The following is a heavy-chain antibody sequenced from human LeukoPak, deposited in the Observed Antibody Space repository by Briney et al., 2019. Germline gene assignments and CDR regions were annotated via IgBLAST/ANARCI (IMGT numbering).Heavy chain of an antibody. CDR1: NGSISSYH. Sequence: PSETLSLTCTVSNGSISSYHWSWVRQPPGKGLEWIGRIYTSGSTNYNPSLKSRVTMSVDTSKNQFPLKLSSVTAADTAVYYCARDTRYSSGWDTYYFDYWGQGTLVTVSS. D-gene: IGHD6-19*01. V-gene: IGHV4-4*07. J-gene: IGHJ4*02. CDR3: ARDTRYSSGWDTYYFDY. CDR2: IYTSGST.